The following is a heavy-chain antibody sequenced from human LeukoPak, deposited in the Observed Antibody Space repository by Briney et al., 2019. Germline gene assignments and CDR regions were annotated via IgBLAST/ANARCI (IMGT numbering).Heavy chain of an antibody. D-gene: IGHD4-17*01. CDR1: GYSISSGYY. V-gene: IGHV4-38-2*01. Sequence: SETLSLTCAVSGYSISSGYYWGWTRQPPGKGLEWIGSIYHSGSTYYNPSLKSRVTISVDTSKNQFSLKLSSVTAADTAVYYCARASDYGEIDYWGQGTLVTVSS. J-gene: IGHJ4*02. CDR3: ARASDYGEIDY. CDR2: IYHSGST.